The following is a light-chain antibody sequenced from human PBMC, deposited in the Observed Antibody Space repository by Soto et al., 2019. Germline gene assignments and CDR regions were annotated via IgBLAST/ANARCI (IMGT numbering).Light chain of an antibody. CDR2: VVT. J-gene: IGLJ3*02. V-gene: IGLV2-11*01. Sequence: QSALTQPRSVSGSPGQSVTISCAGTSSDVGAYNWVSWYQQHPGKVPKLIIYVVTRRPSGVPDRFSGSKSGNTASLTISGLQADDEADYYCCSYAGSYTLVFGGGTKVTVL. CDR1: SSDVGAYNW. CDR3: CSYAGSYTLV.